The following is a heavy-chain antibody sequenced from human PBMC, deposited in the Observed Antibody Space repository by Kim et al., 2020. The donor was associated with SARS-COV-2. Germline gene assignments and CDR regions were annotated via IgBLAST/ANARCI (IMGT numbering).Heavy chain of an antibody. V-gene: IGHV3-11*05. CDR2: ISSSSSYT. D-gene: IGHD6-13*01. CDR1: GFTFSDYY. Sequence: GGSLRLSCAASGFTFSDYYMSWIHQAPGKGLEWVSYISSSSSYTNYADSVKGRFTISRDNAKNSLYLQMNSLRAEDTAVYYCARVPVGSSSWYYFDYWGQGTLVTVSS. CDR3: ARVPVGSSSWYYFDY. J-gene: IGHJ4*02.